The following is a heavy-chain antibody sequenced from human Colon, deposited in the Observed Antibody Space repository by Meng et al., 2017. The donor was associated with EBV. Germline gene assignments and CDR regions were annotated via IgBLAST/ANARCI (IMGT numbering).Heavy chain of an antibody. CDR2: IYYSGST. CDR3: ARHFINWFDP. V-gene: IGHV4-59*08. J-gene: IGHJ5*02. CDR1: GGSIGSYY. Sequence: QLTSSAPGLGKPSEAWSLTCTGSGGSIGSYYWSWIRQPPGKGLEWIGYIYYSGSTNYNPSLKSRVTISVDTSKNQFSLKLSSVTAADTAVYYCARHFINWFDPWGQGTLVTVSS.